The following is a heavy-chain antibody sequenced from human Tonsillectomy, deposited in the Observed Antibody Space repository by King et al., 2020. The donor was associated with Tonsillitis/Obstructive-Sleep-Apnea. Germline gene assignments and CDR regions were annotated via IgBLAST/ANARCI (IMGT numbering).Heavy chain of an antibody. V-gene: IGHV3-33*01. CDR2: IWYDGSNK. J-gene: IGHJ6*03. CDR3: AGRGYCSSTSCYTSGYYYYYYMDV. CDR1: GFTFSSYG. Sequence: VQLVESGGGVVQPGRSLRLSCAASGFTFSSYGMHWVRQAPGKGLEWVAVIWYDGSNKYYADSVKGRFTISRDNSKNRLYLQMNSLSAEDTAVDYCAGRGYCSSTSCYTSGYYYYYYMDVWGKGTTVTVSS. D-gene: IGHD2-2*02.